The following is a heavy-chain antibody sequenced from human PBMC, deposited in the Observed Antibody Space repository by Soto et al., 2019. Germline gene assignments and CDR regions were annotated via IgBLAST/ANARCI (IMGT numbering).Heavy chain of an antibody. V-gene: IGHV1-69*13. Sequence: SVKVSCKASGGTFSSYAISWVRQAPGQGLEWMGGIIPIFGTANYAQKFQGRVTITADESTSTAYMELSSLRSEDTAVYYCARAHYYDSSGYYPNFDYWGQGTLVTVSS. D-gene: IGHD3-22*01. CDR2: IIPIFGTA. CDR3: ARAHYYDSSGYYPNFDY. CDR1: GGTFSSYA. J-gene: IGHJ4*02.